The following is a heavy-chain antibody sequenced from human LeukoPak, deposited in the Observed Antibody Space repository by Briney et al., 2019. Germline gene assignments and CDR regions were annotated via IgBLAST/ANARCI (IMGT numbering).Heavy chain of an antibody. Sequence: GGSLRLSCVTSGFTFSESWMSWVRQAPGRGLEWVADIKEDGSQKDYVDSVKGRFTISRDNAKNSLYLQMDSLRAEDTAVYYCATYSNWVAGDVWGQGTTVSVSS. CDR3: ATYSNWVAGDV. J-gene: IGHJ6*02. CDR1: GFTFSESW. V-gene: IGHV3-7*01. CDR2: IKEDGSQK. D-gene: IGHD7-27*01.